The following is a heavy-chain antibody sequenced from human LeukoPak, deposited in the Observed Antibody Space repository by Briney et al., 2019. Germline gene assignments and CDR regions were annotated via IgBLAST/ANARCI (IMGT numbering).Heavy chain of an antibody. Sequence: SVKVSCKASGGTFSSYAISWVRQAPGQRLEWMGGIFPIFGTANYAQKFQGRVTITADKSTSTAYMELSSLRSDDTAVYYCARSPAYYDSSGYYQASYYFDYWGQGTLVTVSS. CDR2: IFPIFGTA. J-gene: IGHJ4*02. D-gene: IGHD3-22*01. CDR3: ARSPAYYDSSGYYQASYYFDY. V-gene: IGHV1-69*06. CDR1: GGTFSSYA.